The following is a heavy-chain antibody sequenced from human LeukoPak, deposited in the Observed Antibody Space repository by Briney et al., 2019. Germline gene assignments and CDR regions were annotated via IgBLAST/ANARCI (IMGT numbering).Heavy chain of an antibody. CDR1: GFTFSSYT. D-gene: IGHD3-22*01. CDR2: VTSSSNYI. CDR3: ARDPMNYYDSSGYYLDY. J-gene: IGHJ4*02. Sequence: PGGSLRLSCAASGFTFSSYTMNWVRQAPGKGLEWVSSVTSSSNYIYYADSVKGRFTISRDNSKNTLYLQMNSLRAEDTAVYYCARDPMNYYDSSGYYLDYWGQGTLVTVSS. V-gene: IGHV3-21*01.